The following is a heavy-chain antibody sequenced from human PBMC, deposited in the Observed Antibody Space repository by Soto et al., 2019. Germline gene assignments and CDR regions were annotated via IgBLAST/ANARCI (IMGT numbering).Heavy chain of an antibody. D-gene: IGHD6-19*01. V-gene: IGHV4-59*01. CDR3: ARGYSSGSWYFDY. CDR2: IYYSGST. CDR1: GGSISSYC. Sequence: SETLSVTSTVAGGSISSYCGSWIRKQPGKGLEWIGYIYYSGSTNYNPSLKSRVTISVDTSKNQFSLKLSSVTAADTAVYYCARGYSSGSWYFDYWGQGTLVTVFS. J-gene: IGHJ4*02.